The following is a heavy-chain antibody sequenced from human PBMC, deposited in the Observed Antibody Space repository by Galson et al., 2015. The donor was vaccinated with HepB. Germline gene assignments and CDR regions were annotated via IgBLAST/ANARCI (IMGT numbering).Heavy chain of an antibody. J-gene: IGHJ4*02. V-gene: IGHV3-30*04. Sequence: SLRLSCAASGFTFSSYAMHWVRQAPGKGLEWVAVISYDGSNKYYADSVKGRFTISRDNSKNTLYLQMNSLRAEDTAVYYCARTTPQGGYCSGGSCYSGNYCGQGTLVTVSS. CDR1: GFTFSSYA. CDR2: ISYDGSNK. CDR3: ARTTPQGGYCSGGSCYSGNY. D-gene: IGHD2-15*01.